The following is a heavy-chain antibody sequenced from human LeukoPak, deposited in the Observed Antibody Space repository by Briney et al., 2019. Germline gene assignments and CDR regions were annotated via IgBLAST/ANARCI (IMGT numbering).Heavy chain of an antibody. CDR1: GFTFSGFW. D-gene: IGHD2/OR15-2a*01. Sequence: PGGSLRLSCAVSGFTFSGFWMSWSRQAPGKGLEWVASINSDGSEGYYADVVKGRFTISRDNAKNSLYLQINSLRAEDTAVYYCAKGRFWDYWGQGTLVTVSS. J-gene: IGHJ4*02. CDR2: INSDGSEG. CDR3: AKGRFWDY. V-gene: IGHV3-7*03.